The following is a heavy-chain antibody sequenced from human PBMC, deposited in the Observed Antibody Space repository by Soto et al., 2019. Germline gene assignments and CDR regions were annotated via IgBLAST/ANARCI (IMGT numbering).Heavy chain of an antibody. CDR1: GGSISSYD. V-gene: IGHV4-59*01. J-gene: IGHJ6*02. CDR3: ARDLIAAAGTDYYYGMDV. CDR2: IYDSVST. D-gene: IGHD6-13*01. Sequence: SETLSLTCTVSGGSISSYDWSWIRQPPGKGLEWIGYIYDSVSTNYYPSINSRVTISVDTSKNQFSLTLSSVTAADTAVYYCARDLIAAAGTDYYYGMDVWGQGTTVTVSS.